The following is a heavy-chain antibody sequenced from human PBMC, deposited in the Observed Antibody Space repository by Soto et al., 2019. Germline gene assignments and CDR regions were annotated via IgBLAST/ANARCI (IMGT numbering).Heavy chain of an antibody. Sequence: EVQLVESGGGLVQPGGSLRLSCVASGFTVSTNYMVWVRQASGKGLEWVSVIYSGGTTYYADSVKGRFTISRDNSKNTLYLQMNSLRAEDTAVYYCARGLYDMDVWGQGTTVTVSS. CDR1: GFTVSTNY. CDR3: ARGLYDMDV. V-gene: IGHV3-66*01. J-gene: IGHJ6*02. CDR2: IYSGGTT.